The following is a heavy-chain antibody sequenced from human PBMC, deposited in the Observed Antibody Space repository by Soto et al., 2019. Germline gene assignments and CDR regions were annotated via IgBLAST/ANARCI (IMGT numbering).Heavy chain of an antibody. CDR2: IYRTGST. CDR3: ASRDPGTSVDY. V-gene: IGHV4-4*02. Sequence: SETLSLTCAVSGGSFTSNNWWTWVRQPPGQGLEWIGEIYRTGSTNYHPSLKSRVTISLDKSENQFTLKVTSLTAADTAVYYCASRDPGTSVDYWGQGTLVTVSS. J-gene: IGHJ4*02. CDR1: GGSFTSNNW. D-gene: IGHD4-17*01.